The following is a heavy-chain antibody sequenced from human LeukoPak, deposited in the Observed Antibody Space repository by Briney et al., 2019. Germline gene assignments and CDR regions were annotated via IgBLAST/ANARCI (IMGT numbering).Heavy chain of an antibody. CDR1: GGTFSSYA. V-gene: IGHV1-69*05. J-gene: IGHJ4*02. D-gene: IGHD3-3*01. CDR3: ARGQKVFWSGYYFDY. CDR2: IIPIFGTA. Sequence: ASVKVSCKASGGTFSSYAISWVRQAPGQGLEWMGRIIPIFGTANYAQKFQGRVTITTDESTSTAYMELSSLRSDDTAVYYCARGQKVFWSGYYFDYWGQGTLVTVSS.